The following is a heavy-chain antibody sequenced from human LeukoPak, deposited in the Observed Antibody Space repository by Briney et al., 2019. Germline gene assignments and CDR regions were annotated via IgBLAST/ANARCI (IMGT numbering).Heavy chain of an antibody. V-gene: IGHV4-61*02. CDR1: GGSISSGSYY. CDR2: IYTGGST. D-gene: IGHD2-8*01. CDR3: AREEKYCTYGVCYPRYYYYYYMDV. Sequence: SETLSLTCAVSGGSISSGSYYWSWTRQPAGKGLEWIGRIYTGGSTNYNPSHKSRVTISVDTSKNQFSLKLSSVTAADTAVYYCAREEKYCTYGVCYPRYYYYYYMDVWGKGTTVTVSS. J-gene: IGHJ6*03.